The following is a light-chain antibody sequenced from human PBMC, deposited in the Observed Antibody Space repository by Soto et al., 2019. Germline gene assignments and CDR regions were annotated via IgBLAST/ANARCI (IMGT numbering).Light chain of an antibody. CDR3: TSYTTSSTRV. CDR1: SSDVCGYHY. V-gene: IGLV2-14*01. CDR2: EVS. Sequence: QSALTQPASVSGSPGQSITISCTGTSSDVCGYHYVSWYQQHPGKAPKLMIYEVSSRPSGVSNRFSGSKSDNTASLTISGLQAEDEADYYCTSYTTSSTRVFGGGTKLTVL. J-gene: IGLJ3*02.